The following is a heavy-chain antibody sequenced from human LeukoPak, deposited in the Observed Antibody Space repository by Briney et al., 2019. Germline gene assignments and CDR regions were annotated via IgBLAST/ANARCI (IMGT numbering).Heavy chain of an antibody. CDR1: GYSFTGYY. CDR3: ARDSGYCSGGSCWYFDY. Sequence: ASVKVSCKASGYSFTGYYMHWVRQAPGQGLEWMGWINPNSGGTNYAQKFQGRVTMTRDTSISTAYMELSRLRSDDTAVYYCARDSGYCSGGSCWYFDYWGQGTLVTVSS. CDR2: INPNSGGT. J-gene: IGHJ4*02. D-gene: IGHD2-15*01. V-gene: IGHV1-2*02.